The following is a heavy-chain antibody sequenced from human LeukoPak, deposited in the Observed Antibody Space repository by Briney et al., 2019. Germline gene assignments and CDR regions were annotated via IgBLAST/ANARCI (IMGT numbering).Heavy chain of an antibody. CDR1: GFTFSDSD. V-gene: IGHV3-11*01. J-gene: IGHJ4*02. D-gene: IGHD3-10*01. CDR2: ISNSGSTR. CDR3: GRVLGSYALNY. Sequence: PGGSLRLSCAAPGFTFSDSDIGSIRQAPGKGLEWGSYISNSGSTRHYASSVKGRFTISRDNANNSLYLQMSSLRAEPTAVYYCGRVLGSYALNYWGQGTLVTVSS.